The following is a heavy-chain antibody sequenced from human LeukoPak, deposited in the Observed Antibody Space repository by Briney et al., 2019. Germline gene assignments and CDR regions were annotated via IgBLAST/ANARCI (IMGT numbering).Heavy chain of an antibody. CDR2: ISSSGSTI. Sequence: GGSLRLSCAASGFTFSDYYMSWIRQAPGKGLEWVSYISSSGSTIYYADSVKGRFTISRDNAKNSLYLQMNSLRAEDTAVYYCAIHYYDSSGYYGLQAFDYWGQGTLVTVSS. CDR3: AIHYYDSSGYYGLQAFDY. D-gene: IGHD3-22*01. V-gene: IGHV3-11*04. CDR1: GFTFSDYY. J-gene: IGHJ4*02.